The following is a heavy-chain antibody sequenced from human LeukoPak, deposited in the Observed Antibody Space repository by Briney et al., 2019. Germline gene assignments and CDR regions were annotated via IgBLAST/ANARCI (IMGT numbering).Heavy chain of an antibody. D-gene: IGHD3-10*01. CDR3: ARCLYAHGSGGSHMDL. Sequence: ASVNVSCKASGYTFTSYGVSWVRQAPGQGLEWMGWISAYNVNTNYPQKFQGRVTVTTDASTSTAYMELRNLRSDDTAVYYCARCLYAHGSGGSHMDLWGQGTLVTVSS. CDR2: ISAYNVNT. CDR1: GYTFTSYG. J-gene: IGHJ5*02. V-gene: IGHV1-18*04.